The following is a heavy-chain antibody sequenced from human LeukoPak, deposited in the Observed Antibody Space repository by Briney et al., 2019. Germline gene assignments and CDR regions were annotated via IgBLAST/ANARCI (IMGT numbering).Heavy chain of an antibody. CDR3: ARDRPPGGSCLDY. V-gene: IGHV3-30-3*01. CDR2: ISYDANNK. D-gene: IGHD2-15*01. Sequence: PGRSLRLSCAASGFTSNTYAMHWVRQAPGKGLEWVAVISYDANNKYYANSVKGRFTISRDNSKDTFYLQLNSLGTEDTAVYYCARDRPPGGSCLDYWGQGTLVTVSS. J-gene: IGHJ4*02. CDR1: GFTSNTYA.